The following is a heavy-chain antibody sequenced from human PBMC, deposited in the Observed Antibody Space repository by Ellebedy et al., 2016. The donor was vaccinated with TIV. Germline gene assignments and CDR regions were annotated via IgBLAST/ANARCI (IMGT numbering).Heavy chain of an antibody. CDR2: IWYDGSNK. CDR3: ATLTVGHFDY. Sequence: PGGSLRLSCEASGFAFSTYWMHWVRQAPGKGLEWVAVIWYDGSNKYYADSVKGRFTISRDNSKNTLYLQMNSLRAEDTAVYYCATLTVGHFDYWGQGTLVTVSS. CDR1: GFAFSTYW. J-gene: IGHJ4*02. V-gene: IGHV3-33*08.